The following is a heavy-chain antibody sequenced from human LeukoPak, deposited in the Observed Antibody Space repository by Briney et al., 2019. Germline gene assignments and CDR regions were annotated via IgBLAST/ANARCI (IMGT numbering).Heavy chain of an antibody. CDR1: GGSISSYY. CDR3: ARAYRYAGGDRHFDY. D-gene: IGHD1-26*01. CDR2: IYYSGST. J-gene: IGHJ4*02. V-gene: IGHV4-59*01. Sequence: PSETLSLTCTVSGGSISSYYWSWIRQPPGKGMEWIGYIYYSGSTNYNPSLKSRVTISVDTAKNQFSLKLTSVTAADTAVYYCARAYRYAGGDRHFDYRGQGTLVTVSS.